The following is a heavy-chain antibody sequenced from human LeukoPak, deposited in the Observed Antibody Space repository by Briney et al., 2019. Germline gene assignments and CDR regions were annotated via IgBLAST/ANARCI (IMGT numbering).Heavy chain of an antibody. D-gene: IGHD3-10*01. CDR3: AREGSYSGSGSPPLDY. Sequence: SETLSLTCAVYGDSFSGYYWSWIRQPPGKGLEWIGEINHSGSTNYNPSLKSRVTISVDPSKNQFSLKLTSVTAADTAVYYCAREGSYSGSGSPPLDYWGQGTLVTVSS. J-gene: IGHJ4*02. CDR1: GDSFSGYY. V-gene: IGHV4-34*01. CDR2: INHSGST.